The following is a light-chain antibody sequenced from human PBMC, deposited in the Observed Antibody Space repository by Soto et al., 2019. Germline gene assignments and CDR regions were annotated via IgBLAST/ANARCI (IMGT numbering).Light chain of an antibody. CDR3: QQRRNWPLFT. V-gene: IGKV3-11*01. CDR2: GAS. J-gene: IGKJ2*01. CDR1: QTVRNY. Sequence: ELVLTQSTDPLSFYPGDRATLSCRASQTVRNYLAWYQQKPGQAPRLLISGASNRATGIPARFIGSGSGTDFTVTISRRLPDDFAVYYCQQRRNWPLFTFVQGTHLEI.